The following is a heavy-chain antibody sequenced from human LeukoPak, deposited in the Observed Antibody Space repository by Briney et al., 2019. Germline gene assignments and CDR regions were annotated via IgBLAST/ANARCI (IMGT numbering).Heavy chain of an antibody. Sequence: GESLKISCKGSGYSFTTNWIGWVRQMPGKGLEWTGIIYPGDSDARYSPSFQGQVIISVDSSINTAYLQWSSLKASDTAMYYCARQITFGGIEFDPWGQGTLVTVSS. D-gene: IGHD3-16*01. CDR3: ARQITFGGIEFDP. V-gene: IGHV5-51*01. CDR2: IYPGDSDA. CDR1: GYSFTTNW. J-gene: IGHJ5*02.